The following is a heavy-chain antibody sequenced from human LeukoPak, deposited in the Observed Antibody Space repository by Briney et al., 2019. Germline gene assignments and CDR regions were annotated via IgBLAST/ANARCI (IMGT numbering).Heavy chain of an antibody. CDR2: ISISSNYI. D-gene: IGHD3-22*01. Sequence: GGSLRLSCAASGFTFSRYSMNWVRQAPGKGLEWVSSISISSNYIYYAGSVKGRFTISRDNAKNSLYLQMNSLRAEDTAFYYCASGISDFYDTSGYPDHWGQGTLVTVSS. V-gene: IGHV3-21*04. J-gene: IGHJ4*02. CDR3: ASGISDFYDTSGYPDH. CDR1: GFTFSRYS.